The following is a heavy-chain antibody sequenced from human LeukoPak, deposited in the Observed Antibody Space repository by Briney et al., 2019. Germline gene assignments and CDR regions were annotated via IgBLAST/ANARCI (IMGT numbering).Heavy chain of an antibody. CDR1: GFTFSSYA. CDR2: ISGSGGST. D-gene: IGHD2-21*02. V-gene: IGHV3-23*01. Sequence: GGSLRLSCAASGFTFSSYAMSWVRQAPGKGLEWVSAISGSGGSTYYADSVKGRFTISRDNSKNTLYLQMNSLRAEDTAVYYCARGRLLMGGYYFDYWGQGTLVTVSS. CDR3: ARGRLLMGGYYFDY. J-gene: IGHJ4*02.